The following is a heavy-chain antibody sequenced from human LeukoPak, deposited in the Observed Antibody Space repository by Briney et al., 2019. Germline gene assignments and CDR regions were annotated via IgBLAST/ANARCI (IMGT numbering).Heavy chain of an antibody. V-gene: IGHV1-2*02. J-gene: IGHJ1*01. CDR2: INPNSGGT. D-gene: IGHD3-22*01. CDR3: ATEAGVRYYYDSSGVFQH. CDR1: GYTFTGYY. Sequence: GASVKVSCKASGYTFTGYYMHWVRQAPGQGLDWMGWINPNSGGTNYAQKFQGRVTMTEDTSTDTAYMELSSLRSEDTAVYYCATEAGVRYYYDSSGVFQHWGQGTLVTVSS.